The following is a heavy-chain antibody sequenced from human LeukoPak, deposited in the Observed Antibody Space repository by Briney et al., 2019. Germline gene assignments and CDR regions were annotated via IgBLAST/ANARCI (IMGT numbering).Heavy chain of an antibody. D-gene: IGHD6-13*01. J-gene: IGHJ4*02. CDR1: GGTFSSYA. V-gene: IGHV1-69*05. CDR3: ARAKGIASSRTFFDY. CDR2: IIPIFGTA. Sequence: GSSVKVSCKASGGTFSSYAISWVRQAPGQGLEWMGGIIPIFGTANYAQKFQGRVTITTDESTSTAYMELSSLRSEDTAVYYCARAKGIASSRTFFDYWGQGTLVTVSS.